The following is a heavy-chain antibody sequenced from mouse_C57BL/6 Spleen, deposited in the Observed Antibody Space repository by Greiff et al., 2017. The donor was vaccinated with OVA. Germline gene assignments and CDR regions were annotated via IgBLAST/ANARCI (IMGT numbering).Heavy chain of an antibody. J-gene: IGHJ4*01. Sequence: EVHLVESGGGLVKPGGSLKLSCAASGFTFSSYAMSWVRQTPEKRLEWVATISDGGSYTYYPDNVKGRFTISRDNAKNNLYLQMSHLKSEDTAMYYCARDRTYYSNYEAMDYWGQGTSVTVSS. D-gene: IGHD2-5*01. CDR3: ARDRTYYSNYEAMDY. V-gene: IGHV5-4*01. CDR1: GFTFSSYA. CDR2: ISDGGSYT.